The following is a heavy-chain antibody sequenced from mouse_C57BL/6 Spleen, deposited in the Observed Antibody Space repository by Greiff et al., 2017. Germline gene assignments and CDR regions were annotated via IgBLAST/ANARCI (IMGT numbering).Heavy chain of an antibody. Sequence: QVQLQQSGAELVKPGASVKLSCKASGYTFTSYWMHWVKQRPGQGLEWIGMIHPNSGSTNYNEKFKSKATLTVDKSSSTAYMQLSSLTSEDSAVYYCARLQANWDFAYWGQGTLVTVSA. D-gene: IGHD4-1*01. J-gene: IGHJ3*01. CDR2: IHPNSGST. CDR1: GYTFTSYW. V-gene: IGHV1-64*01. CDR3: ARLQANWDFAY.